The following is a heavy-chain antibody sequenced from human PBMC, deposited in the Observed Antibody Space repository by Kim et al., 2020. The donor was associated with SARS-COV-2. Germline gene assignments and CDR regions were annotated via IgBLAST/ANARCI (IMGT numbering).Heavy chain of an antibody. J-gene: IGHJ4*02. V-gene: IGHV3-66*01. D-gene: IGHD3-3*01. Sequence: GGSLRLSCAASGFTVSSNYMSWVRQAPGKGLEWVSVIYSGGSTYYADSVKGRFTISRDNSKNTLYLQMNSLRAEETAVYYCASYDFWSGYFEDYWGQGTLVTVSS. CDR1: GFTVSSNY. CDR2: IYSGGST. CDR3: ASYDFWSGYFEDY.